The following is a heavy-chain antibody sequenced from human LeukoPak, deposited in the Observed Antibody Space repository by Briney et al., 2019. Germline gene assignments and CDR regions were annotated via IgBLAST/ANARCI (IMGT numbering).Heavy chain of an antibody. CDR3: TPLHDSKVDSAPFDY. V-gene: IGHV3-73*01. CDR1: GFTFSGSA. Sequence: GGSLKLSCAASGFTFSGSAMHWVRQASGKGLEWVGRIRSKANSYATAYAASVKGRFTISRDDSKNTAYLQMNSLKTEDTAVYYCTPLHDSKVDSAPFDYWGQGTLVTVSS. D-gene: IGHD3-22*01. CDR2: IRSKANSYAT. J-gene: IGHJ4*02.